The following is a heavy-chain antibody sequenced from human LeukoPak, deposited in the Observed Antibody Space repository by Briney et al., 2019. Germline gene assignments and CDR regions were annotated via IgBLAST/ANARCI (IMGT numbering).Heavy chain of an antibody. CDR2: SDTDGDT. Sequence: GGSLRLSCVVSGFTSRKSVMSWIRQPPGKGLEWVSSSDTDGDTQYADSVKGRFTMSRDNSKNTLYLQMNNLGSEDMAVYYCARDSSMHRGPLVIYYFDFWGQGTLVTVSS. CDR1: GFTSRKSV. J-gene: IGHJ4*02. D-gene: IGHD3-10*01. CDR3: ARDSSMHRGPLVIYYFDF. V-gene: IGHV3-23*01.